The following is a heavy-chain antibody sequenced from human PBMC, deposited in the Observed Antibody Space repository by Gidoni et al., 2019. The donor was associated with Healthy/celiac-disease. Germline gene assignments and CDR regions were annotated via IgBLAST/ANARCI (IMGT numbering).Heavy chain of an antibody. Sequence: EVQLVESGGVVVQPGWSLRLSCAASGFTFDDYAMHWVRQAPGKGLEWVSLISWDGGSTYYADSVKGRFTISRDNSKNSLYLQMNSLRAEDTALYYCAKPWLSAAMYAAPDYWGQGTLVTVSS. V-gene: IGHV3-43D*03. CDR2: ISWDGGST. CDR1: GFTFDDYA. D-gene: IGHD2-2*01. J-gene: IGHJ4*02. CDR3: AKPWLSAAMYAAPDY.